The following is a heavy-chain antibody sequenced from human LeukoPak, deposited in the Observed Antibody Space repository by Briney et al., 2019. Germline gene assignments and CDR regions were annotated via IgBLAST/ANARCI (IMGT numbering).Heavy chain of an antibody. CDR1: GGSFSGYY. Sequence: PSETLSLTCAVYGGSFSGYYWSWIRQPPGKGLEWIGEINHSGSTNYNPSLKSRVTISVDTSKNQFSLKLSSVTAADTAVYYCARGADGDSNYYYYYMDVWGKGTTVTISS. V-gene: IGHV4-34*01. CDR2: INHSGST. J-gene: IGHJ6*03. D-gene: IGHD4-17*01. CDR3: ARGADGDSNYYYYYMDV.